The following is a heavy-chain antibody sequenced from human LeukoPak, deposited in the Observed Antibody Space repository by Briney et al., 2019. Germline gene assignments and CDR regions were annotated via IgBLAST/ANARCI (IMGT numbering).Heavy chain of an antibody. J-gene: IGHJ4*02. Sequence: GGSLRLSCAASEFTFSTYWMTWVRQAPGKGLEWVSYISSSGSTIYYADSVKGRFTISRDNAKNSLYLQMNSLRAEDTAVYYCARIRRDGYNLLDYWGQGTLVTVSS. D-gene: IGHD5-24*01. CDR2: ISSSGSTI. V-gene: IGHV3-48*04. CDR1: EFTFSTYW. CDR3: ARIRRDGYNLLDY.